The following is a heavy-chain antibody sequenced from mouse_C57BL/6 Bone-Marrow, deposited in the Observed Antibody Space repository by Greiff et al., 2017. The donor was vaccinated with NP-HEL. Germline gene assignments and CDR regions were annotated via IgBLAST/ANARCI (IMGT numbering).Heavy chain of an antibody. CDR3: TTGGNWFAY. J-gene: IGHJ3*01. CDR1: GFNIKDDY. D-gene: IGHD2-1*01. CDR2: IDPENGDT. Sequence: EVQLQQSGAELVRPGASVKLSCTASGFNIKDDYMHWVKQRPEQGLEWIGWIDPENGDTEYASKFQGKATITADTSSNTAYLQLSSLTSEDTAVYYCTTGGNWFAYWGQGTLVTVSA. V-gene: IGHV14-4*01.